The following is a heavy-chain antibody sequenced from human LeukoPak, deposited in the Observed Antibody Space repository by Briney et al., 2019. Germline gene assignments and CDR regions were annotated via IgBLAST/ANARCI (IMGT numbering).Heavy chain of an antibody. CDR1: GGSFSGYH. CDR3: ARDPTTVVTLPYYFDF. J-gene: IGHJ4*02. D-gene: IGHD4-23*01. Sequence: SETLSLTCAVYGGSFSGYHWNWIRQPPGRGLEWIGEINHRGHSNYNPSLESRVTISVDTSKNQFSLKLRSVTAADTAVYYCARDPTTVVTLPYYFDFWGQGTQVTVSS. CDR2: INHRGHS. V-gene: IGHV4-34*01.